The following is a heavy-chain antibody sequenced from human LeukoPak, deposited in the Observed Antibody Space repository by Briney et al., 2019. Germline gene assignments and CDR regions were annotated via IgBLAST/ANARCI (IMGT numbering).Heavy chain of an antibody. CDR1: GFTFSNYG. CDR3: ARLADYGNYGPREYLDF. Sequence: GGSLRLSCAASGFTFSNYGMNWVRQAPGKGLEWVSSISSSSSSIYYADSLKGRFTISRDNAKASLYLQMNSLRAEDTAVYYCARLADYGNYGPREYLDFWGQGTLVTVSS. CDR2: ISSSSSSI. J-gene: IGHJ4*02. V-gene: IGHV3-21*01. D-gene: IGHD4-11*01.